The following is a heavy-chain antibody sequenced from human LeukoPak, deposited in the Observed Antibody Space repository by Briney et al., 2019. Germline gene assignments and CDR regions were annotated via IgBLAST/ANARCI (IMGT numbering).Heavy chain of an antibody. Sequence: GEALKISCKGSGYSFTTYWIAWVRQMPGKGLEWMGIIYPGDSDTRYSPPFQGHVTISADKFISTAYLQWSSLKASDTAMYYCARLLDSGSYVDYWGQGTLVTVSS. V-gene: IGHV5-51*01. CDR2: IYPGDSDT. CDR1: GYSFTTYW. J-gene: IGHJ4*02. CDR3: ARLLDSGSYVDY. D-gene: IGHD1-26*01.